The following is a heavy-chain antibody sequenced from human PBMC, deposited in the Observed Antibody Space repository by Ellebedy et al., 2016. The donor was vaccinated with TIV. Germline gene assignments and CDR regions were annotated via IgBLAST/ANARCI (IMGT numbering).Heavy chain of an antibody. CDR3: SRGVTDQN. CDR1: GGSVSSANYY. D-gene: IGHD2-21*02. J-gene: IGHJ4*02. CDR2: INHSGST. V-gene: IGHV4-39*07. Sequence: MPGGSLRLSCTVSGGSVSSANYYWTWIRQPPGKGLEWIGEINHSGSTNYNSSLKSRVTISLDTSKNQFSLKLSSVTAADTAVYYCSRGVTDQNWGQGILVTVSS.